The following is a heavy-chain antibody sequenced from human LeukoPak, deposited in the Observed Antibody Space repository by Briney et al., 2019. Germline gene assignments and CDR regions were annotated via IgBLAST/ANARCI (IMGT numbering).Heavy chain of an antibody. CDR3: ARTHSGYDPIDY. Sequence: SETLSLTCTVSGGSISSYYWSWIRQPPGKGLGWIGYIYYSGSTNYNPSLKSRVTISVDTSRNQFSLKLSSVTAADTAVYYCARTHSGYDPIDYWGQGTLVTVSS. J-gene: IGHJ4*02. CDR2: IYYSGST. D-gene: IGHD5-12*01. V-gene: IGHV4-59*01. CDR1: GGSISSYY.